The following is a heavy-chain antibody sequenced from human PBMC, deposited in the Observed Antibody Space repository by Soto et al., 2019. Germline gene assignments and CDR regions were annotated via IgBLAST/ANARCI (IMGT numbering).Heavy chain of an antibody. Sequence: SVKVSCKASGGTFSSYAMSWVRQAPGQGLEWMGGIIPIFGTANYAQKFQGRVTITADESTSTAYMELSSLRSEDTAVYYCARGRPNSSSSYYFDYWGQGTLVTVSS. CDR3: ARGRPNSSSSYYFDY. J-gene: IGHJ4*02. CDR1: GGTFSSYA. CDR2: IIPIFGTA. D-gene: IGHD6-6*01. V-gene: IGHV1-69*13.